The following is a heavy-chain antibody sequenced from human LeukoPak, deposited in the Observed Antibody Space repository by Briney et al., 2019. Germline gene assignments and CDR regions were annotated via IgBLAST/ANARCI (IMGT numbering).Heavy chain of an antibody. CDR2: IYSGGST. CDR3: AATTRTAMALDY. CDR1: GLTFSSHW. J-gene: IGHJ4*02. D-gene: IGHD5-18*01. V-gene: IGHV3-53*01. Sequence: GGSLRLSCAASGLTFSSHWMHWVRQAPGKGLVWVSVIYSGGSTYYADSVKGRFTISRDNSKNTLYLQMNSLRAEDTAVYYCAATTRTAMALDYWGQGTLVTVSS.